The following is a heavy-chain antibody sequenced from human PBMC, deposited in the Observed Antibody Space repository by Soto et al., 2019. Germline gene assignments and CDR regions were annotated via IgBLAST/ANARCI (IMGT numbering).Heavy chain of an antibody. CDR3: ARDLGPITIFGVVHNWFDP. Sequence: ASVKVSCKASGYTFTSYGISWVRQAPGQGLEWMGWISAYNGNTNYAQKLQGRVTMTTDTPTSTAYMELRSLRSDDTAVYYCARDLGPITIFGVVHNWFDPWGQGTLVTVSS. J-gene: IGHJ5*02. V-gene: IGHV1-18*04. CDR2: ISAYNGNT. CDR1: GYTFTSYG. D-gene: IGHD3-3*01.